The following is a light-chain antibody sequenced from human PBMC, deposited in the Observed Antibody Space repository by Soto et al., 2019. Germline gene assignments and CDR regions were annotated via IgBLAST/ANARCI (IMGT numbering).Light chain of an antibody. CDR2: DVT. CDR3: SSYTRSSNLL. V-gene: IGLV2-14*03. CDR1: TSDVGGYNS. J-gene: IGLJ3*02. Sequence: QSVLTQPASLSGSLGQSITISCTGATSDVGGYNSVSWYQQHPGKAPKLIIYDVTDRPSGISNRFSGSKSGNTDSLTISGLQAEDEAYYYCSSYTRSSNLLFGGGTK.